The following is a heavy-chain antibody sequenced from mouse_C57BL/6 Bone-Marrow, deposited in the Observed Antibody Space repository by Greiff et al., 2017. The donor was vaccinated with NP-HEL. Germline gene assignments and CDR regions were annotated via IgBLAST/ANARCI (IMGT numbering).Heavy chain of an antibody. J-gene: IGHJ4*01. CDR1: GFTFSSYA. D-gene: IGHD1-1*01. CDR2: ISDGGSYT. CDR3: ERDLGDYGSSYYAMDY. Sequence: EVKLVESGGGLVKPGGSLKLSCAASGFTFSSYAMSWVRQTPEKRLEWVATISDGGSYTYYPDNVKGRFTISRDNAKNNLYLQMSHLKSEDTAMYYCERDLGDYGSSYYAMDYWGQGTSVTVSS. V-gene: IGHV5-4*01.